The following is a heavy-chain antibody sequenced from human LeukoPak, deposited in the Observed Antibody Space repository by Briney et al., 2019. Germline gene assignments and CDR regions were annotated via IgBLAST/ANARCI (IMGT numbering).Heavy chain of an antibody. CDR2: MYSSGST. CDR3: ARVKEGYDI. D-gene: IGHD3-9*01. Sequence: SETLSLTCTVSGGSISNYHWSWIRHPAGKGMEWIGRMYSSGSTNQNPSLKSRLTMSVDTSKNQFSLRLSSVTAADTAVYYCARVKEGYDIWGQGTLVTVSS. CDR1: GGSISNYH. V-gene: IGHV4-4*07. J-gene: IGHJ4*02.